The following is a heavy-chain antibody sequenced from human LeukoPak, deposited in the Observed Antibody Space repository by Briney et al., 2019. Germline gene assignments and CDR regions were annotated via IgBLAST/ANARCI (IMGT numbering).Heavy chain of an antibody. D-gene: IGHD3-22*01. J-gene: IGHJ3*02. CDR1: GGSISSGGYY. V-gene: IGHV4-31*03. Sequence: PSETLSLTCTVSGGSISSGGYYWSWIRQHPGKGLEWIGYIYYSGSTYYNPSLKSRVTISVDTSKNQFSLKLSSVTAADTAVYYCATRASLTYYYDSSGYLEAFDIWGQGTMVTVSS. CDR2: IYYSGST. CDR3: ATRASLTYYYDSSGYLEAFDI.